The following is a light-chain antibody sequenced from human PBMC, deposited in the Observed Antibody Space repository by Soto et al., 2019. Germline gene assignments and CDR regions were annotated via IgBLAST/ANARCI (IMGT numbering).Light chain of an antibody. CDR1: QSVSSY. CDR2: DAS. Sequence: EIVLTQSPSTLSLSPGERDTLSCRASQSVSSYLAWYQQKPGQAPRLLIYDASNRATGIPARFSGSGSGTDFTLTISSLEHEDFEVYYCQQRSNCTFGQGTRLEIK. V-gene: IGKV3-11*01. CDR3: QQRSNCT. J-gene: IGKJ5*01.